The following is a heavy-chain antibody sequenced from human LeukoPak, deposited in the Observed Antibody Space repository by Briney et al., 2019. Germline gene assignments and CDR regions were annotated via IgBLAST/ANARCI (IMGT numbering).Heavy chain of an antibody. CDR1: GFTFSSYE. CDR3: ARDCSGGSCYLLFDP. V-gene: IGHV3-21*01. J-gene: IGHJ5*02. D-gene: IGHD2-15*01. Sequence: PGGSLRLSCEVSGFTFSSYEMNWVRQAPGKGLEWVSSISSSSSYIYYADSVKGRFTISRDNAKNSLYLQMNSLRAEDTAVYYCARDCSGGSCYLLFDPWGQGTLVTVSS. CDR2: ISSSSSYI.